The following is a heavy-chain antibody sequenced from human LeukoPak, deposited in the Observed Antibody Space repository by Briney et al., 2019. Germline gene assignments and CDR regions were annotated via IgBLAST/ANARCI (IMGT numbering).Heavy chain of an antibody. V-gene: IGHV6-1*01. CDR2: TYCRSKWFN. J-gene: IGHJ3*02. CDR1: GDSVSSNSAA. CDR3: ARGGSGGRAFDI. Sequence: SQTLSLTCAISGDSVSSNSAAWNWIRQSPSRGLECLGRTYCRSKWFNDYAVSVKSRIIIDPDTSKNQFSLQLNSVTPEDTAVYYCARGGSGGRAFDIWGQGTMVTVSS. D-gene: IGHD3-10*01.